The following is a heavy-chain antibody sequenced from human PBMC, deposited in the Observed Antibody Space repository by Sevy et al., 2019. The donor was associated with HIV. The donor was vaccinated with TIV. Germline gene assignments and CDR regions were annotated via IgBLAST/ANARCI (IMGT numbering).Heavy chain of an antibody. J-gene: IGHJ6*02. CDR3: AREFSDPRYYYGMDV. CDR2: LSCDGSNK. D-gene: IGHD3-10*01. Sequence: GGSLRLSCAASGFTFSSYAMHWVRQAPGKGLEWVAVLSCDGSNKYYADSVKGRFTISRDNSKNTLYLQMNSLRAEDTAVYYCAREFSDPRYYYGMDVWGQGTTVTVSS. V-gene: IGHV3-30-3*01. CDR1: GFTFSSYA.